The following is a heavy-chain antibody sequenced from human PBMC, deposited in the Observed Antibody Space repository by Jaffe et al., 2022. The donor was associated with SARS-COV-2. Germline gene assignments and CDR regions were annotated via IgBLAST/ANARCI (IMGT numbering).Heavy chain of an antibody. CDR2: IYPGDSDT. J-gene: IGHJ4*02. CDR1: GYSFTTYW. CDR3: ARHESIRYCSGGSCYSVGSDY. V-gene: IGHV5-51*01. D-gene: IGHD2-15*01. Sequence: EVQLVQSGAEVKKPGESLKISCKGSGYSFTTYWIAWVRQMPGKGLEWMGIIYPGDSDTTYSPSFQGQVTISADKSISTAYLQWSSLKASDTAMYYCARHESIRYCSGGSCYSVGSDYWGQGTLVTVSS.